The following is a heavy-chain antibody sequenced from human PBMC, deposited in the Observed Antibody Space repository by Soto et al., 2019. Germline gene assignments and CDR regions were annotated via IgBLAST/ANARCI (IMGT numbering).Heavy chain of an antibody. Sequence: EVQLVESGGGLVQPGGSPRLSCTASGFTFSTYSMIWVRQAPGKGLEWISYISSSSTTIYYADSVKGRFTISRDNAKTSLHLQMKSLRAEDTAVYYGARYRYGSEFDFWGQGTLVTVSS. J-gene: IGHJ4*02. CDR2: ISSSSTTI. CDR1: GFTFSTYS. D-gene: IGHD3-10*01. V-gene: IGHV3-48*01. CDR3: ARYRYGSEFDF.